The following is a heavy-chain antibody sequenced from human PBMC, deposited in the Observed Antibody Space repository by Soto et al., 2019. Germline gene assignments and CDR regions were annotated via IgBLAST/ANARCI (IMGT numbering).Heavy chain of an antibody. Sequence: QVQLVQSGAEVKQPGSSVQVSCEAFGGTSHTYTINWVRQAPGQGLAWIGQIIPKYDSVNYAQSFQGRVTISADKSTNTADMELSSLRSEDTALYYCATWSSYSGSYCFDYWCPGTLVSVSS. CDR2: IIPKYDSV. CDR3: ATWSSYSGSYCFDY. V-gene: IGHV1-69*06. J-gene: IGHJ4*02. D-gene: IGHD1-26*01. CDR1: GGTSHTYT.